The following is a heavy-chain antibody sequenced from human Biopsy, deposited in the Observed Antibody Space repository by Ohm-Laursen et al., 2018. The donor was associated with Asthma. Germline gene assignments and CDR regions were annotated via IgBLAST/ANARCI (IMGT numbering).Heavy chain of an antibody. CDR1: GFTFRDYY. Sequence: SLRLSCTASGFTFRDYYMTWIRQAPGKGLEWVGRIKSKTDGGTTDYAAPVKGRFTISRDDSKNTLYLQMNSLKTEDTAVYYCTTGIDYWGQGTLATVSS. CDR2: IKSKTDGGTT. CDR3: TTGIDY. J-gene: IGHJ4*02. V-gene: IGHV3-15*01.